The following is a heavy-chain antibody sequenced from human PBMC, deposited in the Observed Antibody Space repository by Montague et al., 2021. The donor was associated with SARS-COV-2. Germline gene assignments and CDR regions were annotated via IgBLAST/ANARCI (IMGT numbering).Heavy chain of an antibody. CDR1: GGSISRYS. CDR2: IYNSGST. V-gene: IGHV4-59*01. D-gene: IGHD6-13*01. J-gene: IGHJ3*02. Sequence: SETLSLTCTVSGGSISRYSWTWIRQPPGKGLEWIVCIYNSGSTNYNPSLTSRVTISVDTSKNQFSLKLSSVAAADTAVYYCARVGRGSSWYEVAFDIWGQGTMVTVSS. CDR3: ARVGRGSSWYEVAFDI.